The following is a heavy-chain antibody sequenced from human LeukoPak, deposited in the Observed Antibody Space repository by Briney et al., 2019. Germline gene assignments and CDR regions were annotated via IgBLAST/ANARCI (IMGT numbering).Heavy chain of an antibody. V-gene: IGHV3-49*04. J-gene: IGHJ5*02. CDR2: IGSKAYGGTT. Sequence: QPGRSLRLSCTASGFTFGDYAMSWVRQAPGKGLEWVGFIGSKAYGGTTEYAASVKGRFTISRDDSKSIAYLQMNSLKTEDTAVYYCTRLERHDYGDYNWFDPWGQGTLVTVSS. CDR1: GFTFGDYA. CDR3: TRLERHDYGDYNWFDP. D-gene: IGHD4-17*01.